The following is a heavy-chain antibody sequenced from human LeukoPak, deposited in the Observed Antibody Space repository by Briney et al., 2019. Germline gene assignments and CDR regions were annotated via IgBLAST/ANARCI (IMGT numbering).Heavy chain of an antibody. CDR3: ARSGSVSAVPHFDP. CDR2: IYYSGST. CDR1: GGSISSGGYY. V-gene: IGHV4-31*03. J-gene: IGHJ5*02. D-gene: IGHD2-2*01. Sequence: SQTLSLTCTVSGGSISSGGYYWSWIRQHPGKGLEWIGYIYYSGSTYYNPSLKSRVTISVDTSKNQFSLKLSPVTAADTAVYYCARSGSVSAVPHFDPWGQGTLVTVSS.